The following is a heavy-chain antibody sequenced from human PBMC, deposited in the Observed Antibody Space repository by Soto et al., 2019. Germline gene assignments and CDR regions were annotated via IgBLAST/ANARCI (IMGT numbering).Heavy chain of an antibody. J-gene: IGHJ6*02. CDR1: GFSLSTSGMC. CDR3: ARTRYPQSDYYGMDV. CDR2: IDWDDDK. Sequence: SGPTLVNPPQTLTLTCTFSGFSLSTSGMCVSWIRQPPGKALEWLALIDWDDDKYYSTSLKTRLTISKDTSKNQVVLTMTNMDPVDTATYYCARTRYPQSDYYGMDVWGQGTTVTVSS. V-gene: IGHV2-70*01. D-gene: IGHD1-1*01.